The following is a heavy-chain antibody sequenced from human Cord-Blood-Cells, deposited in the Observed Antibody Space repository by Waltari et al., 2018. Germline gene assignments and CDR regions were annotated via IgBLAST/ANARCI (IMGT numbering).Heavy chain of an antibody. V-gene: IGHV4-39*01. Sequence: QLQLQESGPGLVKPSETLSLTCTVSGGSISSSSYYWGWIRQPPGKGLEWIGSIYYSGSTYYNPSLKSRVTISVDTSKNQFSLKLSSVTAADTAVYYCASGVSPGGVVIHWYFDLWGRGTLVTVSS. CDR1: GGSISSSSYY. CDR2: IYYSGST. J-gene: IGHJ2*01. D-gene: IGHD3-3*01. CDR3: ASGVSPGGVVIHWYFDL.